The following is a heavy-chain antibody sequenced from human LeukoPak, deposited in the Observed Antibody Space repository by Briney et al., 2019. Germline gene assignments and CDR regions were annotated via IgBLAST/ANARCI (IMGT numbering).Heavy chain of an antibody. Sequence: SETLSLTFTVSGGSISSYYWSWIRQPPGKGLEWIGYIYYSGSTNYNPSLKSRVTISVDTSKNQFSLELTSVTAADTAVYYCARDLSQVGVVTLGASDIWGQGTMVTVSS. D-gene: IGHD3-3*01. CDR1: GGSISSYY. CDR3: ARDLSQVGVVTLGASDI. J-gene: IGHJ3*02. CDR2: IYYSGST. V-gene: IGHV4-59*01.